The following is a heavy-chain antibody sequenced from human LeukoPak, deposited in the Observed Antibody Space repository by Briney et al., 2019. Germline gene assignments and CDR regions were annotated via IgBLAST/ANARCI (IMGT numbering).Heavy chain of an antibody. J-gene: IGHJ6*03. D-gene: IGHD6-6*01. CDR1: GGTFSSYA. CDR2: IIPILGIA. CDR3: ARGIAARPDYYYYYYMDV. Sequence: GASVKVSCKASGGTFSSYAISWVRQAPGQGLEWMGRIIPILGIANYAQKFQGRVTITADKSTSTAYMELSSLRSEDTAVYYCARGIAARPDYYYYYYMDVWGKGTTVTVSS. V-gene: IGHV1-69*04.